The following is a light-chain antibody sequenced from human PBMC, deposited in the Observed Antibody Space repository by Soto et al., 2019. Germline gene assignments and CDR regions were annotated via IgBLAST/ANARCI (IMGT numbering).Light chain of an antibody. CDR2: RAS. CDR1: QSISRY. CDR3: QSYNSYWT. V-gene: IGKV1-5*01. J-gene: IGKJ1*01. Sequence: DIQMTQSPSSLSASVGDRITITCRASQSISRYLNWYQHKPGKTPKSLIKRASSLERGVPSRFSGRGSGTEFTLTISILQPDDFAAYCGQSYNSYWTCGQGSNVDIK.